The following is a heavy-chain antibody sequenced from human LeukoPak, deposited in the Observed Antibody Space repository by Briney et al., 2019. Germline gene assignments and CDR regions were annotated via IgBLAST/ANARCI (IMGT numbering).Heavy chain of an antibody. V-gene: IGHV1-18*01. CDR3: AVNIEATLFENY. J-gene: IGHJ4*02. D-gene: IGHD5-12*01. CDR1: GYTFTSYG. Sequence: ASVKVSCKASGYTFTSYGISWVRQAPGQGLEWMGWISAYNGNTNYAQKLQGRVTMTTDTSTSTAYMELRSLRSDDTAVYYCAVNIEATLFENYWGQGTLVTVSS. CDR2: ISAYNGNT.